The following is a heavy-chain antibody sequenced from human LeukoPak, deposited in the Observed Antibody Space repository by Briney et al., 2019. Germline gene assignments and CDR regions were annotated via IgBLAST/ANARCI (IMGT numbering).Heavy chain of an antibody. CDR1: GFTFSSYG. V-gene: IGHV3-33*01. D-gene: IGHD3-16*01. Sequence: GRSLRLSCAASGFTFSSYGMHWVRQAPGKGLEWVAVIWYDGSNKYYADSVKGRFTISRDNAKDSLFLQVNSLRTEDTGVYYCARDSYGWHDRWDYWGLGTQVIVSS. J-gene: IGHJ4*02. CDR2: IWYDGSNK. CDR3: ARDSYGWHDRWDY.